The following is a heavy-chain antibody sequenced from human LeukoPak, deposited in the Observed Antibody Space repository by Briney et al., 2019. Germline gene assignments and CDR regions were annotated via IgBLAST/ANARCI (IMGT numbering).Heavy chain of an antibody. CDR2: IYTSGST. D-gene: IGHD2-15*01. CDR1: GGSISSYY. J-gene: IGHJ6*03. Sequence: PSETLSLTCTVSGGSISSYYWSWIRQPAGKGLEWIGRIYTSGSTNYNPSLKSRVTMSVDTSKNQFSLKLSSVTAADTAAYYCAREWYALSMDYYYYYMDVWGKGTTVTVSS. V-gene: IGHV4-4*07. CDR3: AREWYALSMDYYYYYMDV.